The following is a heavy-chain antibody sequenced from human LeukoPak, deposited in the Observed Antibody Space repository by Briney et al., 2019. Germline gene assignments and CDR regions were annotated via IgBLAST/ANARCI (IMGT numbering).Heavy chain of an antibody. V-gene: IGHV3-23*01. CDR3: AKDQGYCTNGVCPALDY. CDR2: ISGSGGST. CDR1: GFTFSSYA. D-gene: IGHD2-8*01. Sequence: GGSPRLSCAASGFTFSSYAMSWVRQAPGKGLEWVSAISGSGGSTYYADSVKGRFTISRDNSKNTLYLQMNSLRAEDTAVYYCAKDQGYCTNGVCPALDYWGQGTLVTVSS. J-gene: IGHJ4*02.